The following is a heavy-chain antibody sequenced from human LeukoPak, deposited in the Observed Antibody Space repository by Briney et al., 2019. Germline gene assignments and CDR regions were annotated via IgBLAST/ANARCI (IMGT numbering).Heavy chain of an antibody. J-gene: IGHJ1*01. Sequence: SETLSLTCAVYGGSFSGYYWSWLRQPPGKGLEWIGEINHSGSTNYNPSLKSRVTISVDTSKNQFSLKLSSVTAADTAVYYCARGSRYCSSTSCYFAYFQHWGQGTLVTVSS. CDR2: INHSGST. CDR1: GGSFSGYY. V-gene: IGHV4-34*01. CDR3: ARGSRYCSSTSCYFAYFQH. D-gene: IGHD2-2*01.